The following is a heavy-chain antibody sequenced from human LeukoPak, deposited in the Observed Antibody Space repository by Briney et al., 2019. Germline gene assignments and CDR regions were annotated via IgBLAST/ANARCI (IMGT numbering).Heavy chain of an antibody. D-gene: IGHD2-2*01. J-gene: IGHJ6*03. V-gene: IGHV1-46*01. CDR2: IDPSGGTA. CDR1: GYTFTNFY. Sequence: ASVKVSCKASGYTFTNFYMHWVRQAPGQGLEWMGIIDPSGGTANYAQKFAGRVTMTRATSTSTVYMELSGLRSEDTAVYYCARNLIKGSVVVVGYPASKYMDVWGKGTPVTVSS. CDR3: ARNLIKGSVVVVGYPASKYMDV.